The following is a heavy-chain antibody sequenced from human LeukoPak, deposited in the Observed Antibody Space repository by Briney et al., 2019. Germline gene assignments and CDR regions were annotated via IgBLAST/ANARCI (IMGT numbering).Heavy chain of an antibody. CDR2: IIPILGIA. D-gene: IGHD3-22*01. J-gene: IGHJ1*01. CDR3: ARGGYYDSSGYSFQH. CDR1: GYPFRNYA. Sequence: ASVKVSCKASGYPFRNYAFNWVRQAPGQGLEWMGRIIPILGIANYAQKFQGRVTITADKSTSTAYMELSSLRSEDTAVYYCARGGYYDSSGYSFQHWGQGTLVTVSS. V-gene: IGHV1-69*04.